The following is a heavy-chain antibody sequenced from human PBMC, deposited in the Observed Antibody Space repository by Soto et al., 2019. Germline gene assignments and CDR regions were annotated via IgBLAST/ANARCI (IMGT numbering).Heavy chain of an antibody. CDR1: GYSFTNYW. Sequence: LGESLKISCKGSGYSFTNYWIGWVRQMPGRGLEWMGIIYPGDSATRYSPSCQGQVTISADRSISTAYLQCSSLKASDTAMCYCARLVSGAIYYHYGMDVWGQGTTGTVSS. CDR2: IYPGDSAT. V-gene: IGHV5-51*01. CDR3: ARLVSGAIYYHYGMDV. J-gene: IGHJ6*02.